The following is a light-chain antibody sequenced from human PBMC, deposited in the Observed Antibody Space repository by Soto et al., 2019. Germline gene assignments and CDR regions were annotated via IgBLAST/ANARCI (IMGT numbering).Light chain of an antibody. V-gene: IGKV3-20*01. Sequence: EIVLTQSPGTLSLSLGERATLSCRASQSVSSNYLAWYQHKPGQGPRLLIYAASRRATGIPDRFSGSGSGTDFTLTISRLEPEDFALYYCQKYGSAFTFGPGTKVDIK. CDR2: AAS. CDR3: QKYGSAFT. J-gene: IGKJ3*01. CDR1: QSVSSNY.